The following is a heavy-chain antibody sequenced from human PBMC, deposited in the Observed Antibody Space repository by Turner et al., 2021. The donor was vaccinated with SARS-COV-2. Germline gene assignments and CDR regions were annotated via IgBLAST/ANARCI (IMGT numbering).Heavy chain of an antibody. CDR2: MNPINRNT. CDR1: GYTFANYD. CDR3: ARANPSEFLSLGTPYYGLDV. V-gene: IGHV1-8*02. J-gene: IGHJ6*02. D-gene: IGHD3-3*01. Sequence: QEQQVQSGAEGRKPGASVKVSCEASGYTFANYDINWVRQAPGQGPEWMGWMNPINRNTGYAQKFQGRVTMTRNNSMSTAYMEVSSLRFDDTAVYFCARANPSEFLSLGTPYYGLDVWGRGTTVTVSS.